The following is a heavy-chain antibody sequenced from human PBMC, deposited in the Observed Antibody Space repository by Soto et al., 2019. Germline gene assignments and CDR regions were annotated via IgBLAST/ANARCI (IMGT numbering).Heavy chain of an antibody. CDR2: ISSSSSYI. V-gene: IGHV3-21*01. Sequence: GGSLRLSCAASGFTFSSYSMNWVRQAPGKGLEWVSSISSSSSYIYYADSVKGRFTISRDNAKNSLYLQMNSLRDEDTAVYYCARDRRRAGATTDYYYGMDVWGQGTTVTVSS. CDR1: GFTFSSYS. CDR3: ARDRRRAGATTDYYYGMDV. D-gene: IGHD1-26*01. J-gene: IGHJ6*02.